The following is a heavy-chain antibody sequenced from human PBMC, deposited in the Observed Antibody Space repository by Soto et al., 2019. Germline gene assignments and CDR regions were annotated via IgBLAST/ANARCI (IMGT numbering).Heavy chain of an antibody. D-gene: IGHD6-19*01. CDR3: ARRRAVAGTGYYYSMDV. CDR2: IYPGDSDT. J-gene: IGHJ6*02. CDR1: GYSFTSYW. V-gene: IGHV5-51*01. Sequence: GESLKISCKGSGYSFTSYWIGWVRQMPGKGLEWMGIIYPGDSDTRYSPSFQGQVTISADKSISTAYLQWSSLKASDTAMYYCARRRAVAGTGYYYSMDVWGQGTTVTVSS.